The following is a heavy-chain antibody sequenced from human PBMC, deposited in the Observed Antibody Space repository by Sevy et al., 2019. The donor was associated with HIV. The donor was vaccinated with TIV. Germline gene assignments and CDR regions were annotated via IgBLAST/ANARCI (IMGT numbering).Heavy chain of an antibody. Sequence: GGSLRLSCAGSGFTSSGFWMHWVRQAPGKGLEWVANINQDGTVIFYVDSVKGRFSISRDNARNLLYLQMNSLRAEDTALYYCVRAIAADGSFWGQGTLVTVSS. CDR2: INQDGTVI. J-gene: IGHJ4*02. CDR1: GFTSSGFW. D-gene: IGHD6-13*01. V-gene: IGHV3-7*01. CDR3: VRAIAADGSF.